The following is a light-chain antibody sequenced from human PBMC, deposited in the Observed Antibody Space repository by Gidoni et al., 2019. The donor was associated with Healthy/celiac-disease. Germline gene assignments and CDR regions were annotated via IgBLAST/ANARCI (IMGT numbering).Light chain of an antibody. V-gene: IGLV8-61*01. J-gene: IGLJ3*02. Sequence: QTVVTQEPSFSVSPGGTVTLTCGLTSGSVSTSYSPSWYQQTPGQAPRTLIYSTNTRSSGVPDRFSGSILGNKAALTITGAQAVDESDYYCVLPSWLFGGGTKLTVL. CDR2: STN. CDR3: VLPSWL. CDR1: SGSVSTSYS.